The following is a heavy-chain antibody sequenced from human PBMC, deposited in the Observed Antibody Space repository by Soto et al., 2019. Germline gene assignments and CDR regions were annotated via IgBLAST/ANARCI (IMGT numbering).Heavy chain of an antibody. J-gene: IGHJ6*02. CDR1: GGSLSDSF. Sequence: SSETLSLTCTVSGGSLSDSFWNWIRQPPGKGLEWIGEIHHSGISNYNPSLKSRVTMSVDTSKNQFSLKMTSVTAADTAVYYCARLSRDGYKDYGMDVWGQGTTVTVSS. CDR3: ARLSRDGYKDYGMDV. V-gene: IGHV4-34*01. D-gene: IGHD5-12*01. CDR2: IHHSGIS.